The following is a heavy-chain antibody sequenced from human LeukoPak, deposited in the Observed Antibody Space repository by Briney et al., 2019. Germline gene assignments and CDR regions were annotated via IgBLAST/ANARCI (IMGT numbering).Heavy chain of an antibody. CDR2: ISGSGGST. Sequence: ETLSLTCAVYGGSFSGYYWSWTRQAPGKGLEWVSAISGSGGSTYYADSVKGRFTISRDNSKNTLYLQMNSLRAEDTAVYYCANFVAAADPFDYWGQGTLVTVSS. J-gene: IGHJ4*02. CDR1: GGSFSGYY. V-gene: IGHV3-23*01. D-gene: IGHD6-13*01. CDR3: ANFVAAADPFDY.